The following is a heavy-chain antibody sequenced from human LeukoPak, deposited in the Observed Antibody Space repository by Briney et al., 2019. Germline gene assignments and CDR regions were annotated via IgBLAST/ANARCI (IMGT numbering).Heavy chain of an antibody. Sequence: SEALSLTCAVCGGSISSGTHYWNWIRQHPGQGLEWIGHIYNTGSAYYNPSLMSRVSISIDTSENQFSLKLSSVTAADTAVYYFASTHCASPSCYSYYYSGLDVWGQGTTVIVSS. CDR1: GGSISSGTHY. CDR3: ASTHCASPSCYSYYYSGLDV. V-gene: IGHV4-31*11. J-gene: IGHJ6*02. D-gene: IGHD2-2*01. CDR2: IYNTGSA.